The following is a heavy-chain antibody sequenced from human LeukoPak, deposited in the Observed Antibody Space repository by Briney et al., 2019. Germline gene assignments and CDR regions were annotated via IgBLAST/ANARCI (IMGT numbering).Heavy chain of an antibody. CDR3: ARDKTIIRNSYALT. D-gene: IGHD5-18*01. Sequence: ASVKVSCKASGGTFSSYAISWVRQAPGQGLEWMGRINPNSGGTNYAQKFQGRVTMTRDTSISTAYMELSRLRSDDTAVYYCARDKTIIRNSYALTWGQGTLVTVSS. V-gene: IGHV1-2*06. J-gene: IGHJ4*02. CDR2: INPNSGGT. CDR1: GGTFSSYA.